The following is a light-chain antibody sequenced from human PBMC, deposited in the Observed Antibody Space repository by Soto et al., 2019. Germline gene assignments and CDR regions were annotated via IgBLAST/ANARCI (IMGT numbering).Light chain of an antibody. CDR3: ATWDDSRKGV. CDR1: TSNIESHT. J-gene: IGLJ1*01. CDR2: TNN. V-gene: IGLV1-44*01. Sequence: QSVLTQPPSASGTPGQRITISCSGSTSNIESHTVNWYQQVPVTAHRLLINTNNQRPSGVPDRFSGSKSGASASLTISGLRSEDAATYYFATWDDSRKGVFGPVTKVTVL.